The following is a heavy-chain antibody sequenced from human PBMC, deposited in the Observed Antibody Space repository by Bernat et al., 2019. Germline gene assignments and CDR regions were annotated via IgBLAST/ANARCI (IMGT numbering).Heavy chain of an antibody. J-gene: IGHJ4*02. Sequence: QVQLVESGGGVVQPGRSLRLSCAASGFTFSSYGMHWVRQAPGKGLEWVAVISYDGSNKYYADSVKGRFTISRDNSKNTLYLQMNSLRAEDTAVYYCAKDGGYCSGGSCYFFDYWCQGTLVTVSS. D-gene: IGHD2-15*01. CDR1: GFTFSSYG. V-gene: IGHV3-30*18. CDR3: AKDGGYCSGGSCYFFDY. CDR2: ISYDGSNK.